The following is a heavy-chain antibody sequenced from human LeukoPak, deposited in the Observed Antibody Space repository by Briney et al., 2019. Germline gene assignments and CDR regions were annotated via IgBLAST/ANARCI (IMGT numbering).Heavy chain of an antibody. CDR2: IHSGGST. CDR1: GFTFSSYS. J-gene: IGHJ4*02. Sequence: GGSLRLSCAASGFTFSSYSMNWVRQAPGKGLEWVSVIHSGGSTYYADSVKGRFTISRDNSKNTLYLQMNSLRAEDTAVYYCARDMQGAGLFDYWGQGTLVTVSS. D-gene: IGHD3/OR15-3a*01. V-gene: IGHV3-66*01. CDR3: ARDMQGAGLFDY.